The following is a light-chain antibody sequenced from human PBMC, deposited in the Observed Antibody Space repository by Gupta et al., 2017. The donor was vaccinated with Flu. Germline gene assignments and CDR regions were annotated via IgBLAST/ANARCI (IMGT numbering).Light chain of an antibody. Sequence: DIQLTQSPSFLSASVGDRVTITCRASQGISTYLAWYQQKPGKAPRLLIHSASTLQSGVPSRFSGSGYGTEFTLTISSLQPEDFATYYCQRLNSYPQGLTFGGGTKVEIK. V-gene: IGKV1-9*01. CDR3: QRLNSYPQGLT. J-gene: IGKJ4*01. CDR1: QGISTY. CDR2: SAS.